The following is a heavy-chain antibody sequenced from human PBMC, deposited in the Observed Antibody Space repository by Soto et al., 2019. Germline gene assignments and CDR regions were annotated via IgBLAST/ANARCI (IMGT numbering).Heavy chain of an antibody. V-gene: IGHV3-74*03. CDR3: AIIRLGY. J-gene: IGHJ4*02. CDR2: INGDGSST. Sequence: DVQLVESGGGLVQPGGSLRLSCAASGFTFSSYWMYWVRQAPGKGLVWVSRINGDGSSTEYADSVKGRFTISRDNAKNTVYLQMNSLRGEDTAVYFCAIIRLGYWGQGTLVTVSS. CDR1: GFTFSSYW. D-gene: IGHD7-27*01.